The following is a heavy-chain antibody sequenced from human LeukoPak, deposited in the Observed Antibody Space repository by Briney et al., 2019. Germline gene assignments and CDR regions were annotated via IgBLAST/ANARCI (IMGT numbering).Heavy chain of an antibody. D-gene: IGHD3-3*01. CDR3: ASWSGYPKYYYYYMDV. J-gene: IGHJ6*03. CDR1: GYTFTSYY. V-gene: IGHV1-46*01. Sequence: ASVKVSCKASGYTFTSYYMHWVRQAPGQGLEWMGIINPSGGSTSYAQKFQGRVTMTRDTSISTAYMELSRLRSDDTAVYYCASWSGYPKYYYYYMDVWGKGTTVTVSS. CDR2: INPSGGST.